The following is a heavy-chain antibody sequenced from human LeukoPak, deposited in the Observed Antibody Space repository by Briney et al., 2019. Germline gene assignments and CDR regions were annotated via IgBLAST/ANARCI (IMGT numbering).Heavy chain of an antibody. V-gene: IGHV4-59*01. CDR1: GGSISSYY. J-gene: IGHJ4*02. Sequence: LSETLSLTCTVSGGSISSYYWSWIRQPPGKGLEWIGYIYYSGSTNYNPSLKSRVTISVDTSKNQFSLKLSSVTAADTAVYYCARVGYYDSSGYYYGFDYWGQGTLVTVSS. CDR2: IYYSGST. D-gene: IGHD3-22*01. CDR3: ARVGYYDSSGYYYGFDY.